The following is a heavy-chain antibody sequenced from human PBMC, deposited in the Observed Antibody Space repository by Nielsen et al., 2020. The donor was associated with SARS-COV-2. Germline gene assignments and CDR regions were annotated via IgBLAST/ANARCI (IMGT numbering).Heavy chain of an antibody. CDR3: ARDDYDSSGYLGY. V-gene: IGHV1-18*04. D-gene: IGHD3-22*01. CDR2: ISAYNGNT. J-gene: IGHJ4*02. CDR1: GYTFTSYG. Sequence: ASVKVSCKASGYTFTSYGISWVRQAPGQGLEWMGWISAYNGNTNYAQKLQGRVTMTTDTSISTAYMELSRLRSDDTAVYYCARDDYDSSGYLGYWGQGTLVTVSS.